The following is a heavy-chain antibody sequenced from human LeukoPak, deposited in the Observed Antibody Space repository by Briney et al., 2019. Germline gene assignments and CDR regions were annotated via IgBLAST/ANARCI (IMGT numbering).Heavy chain of an antibody. CDR2: ISAYNGNT. J-gene: IGHJ4*02. Sequence: AASVKVSCKASGGTFSSYAISWVRQAPGQGLEWMGWISAYNGNTNYAQKLQGRVTMTTDTSTSTAYMELRSLRSDDTAVYYCARVVEQQLVPTGYWGQGTLVTVSS. CDR3: ARVVEQQLVPTGY. D-gene: IGHD6-13*01. CDR1: GGTFSSYA. V-gene: IGHV1-18*01.